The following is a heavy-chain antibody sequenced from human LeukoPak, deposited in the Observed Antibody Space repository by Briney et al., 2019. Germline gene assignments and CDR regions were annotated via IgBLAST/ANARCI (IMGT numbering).Heavy chain of an antibody. D-gene: IGHD2-15*01. CDR1: GGSVSSGSYY. V-gene: IGHV4-61*01. Sequence: SETLSLTCTVSGGSVSSGSYYWSWIRQPPGTGLEWIGYIYYSGSTNYNPSLKSRVTISVDTSKNQFSLKLSSVTAADTAVYYCARVRGYCSGGSCSRLFDYWGQGTLVTVSS. J-gene: IGHJ4*02. CDR2: IYYSGST. CDR3: ARVRGYCSGGSCSRLFDY.